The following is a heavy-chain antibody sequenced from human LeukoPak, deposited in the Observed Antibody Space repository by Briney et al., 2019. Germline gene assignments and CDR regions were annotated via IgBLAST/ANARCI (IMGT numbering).Heavy chain of an antibody. J-gene: IGHJ4*02. CDR2: ISDSGST. CDR1: GGSLSTHH. CDR3: ARGYDSSAYYPFNY. D-gene: IGHD3-22*01. Sequence: SETLSLTCVVSGGSLSTHHWSWIRQSPGRGLEGIGYISDSGSTNYNPSLKSRVTISVDPSKNHFSLILSSVTAADTAVYYCARGYDSSAYYPFNYWGQGTLLTVSS. V-gene: IGHV4-59*11.